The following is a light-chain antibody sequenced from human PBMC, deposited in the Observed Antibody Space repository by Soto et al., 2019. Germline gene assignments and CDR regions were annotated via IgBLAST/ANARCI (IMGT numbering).Light chain of an antibody. CDR3: NSYRTVSTYV. Sequence: QSALTQPASVSGSPGQSITIACTGTSSDIGGYNFVSWYQQHPGKAPKLLIYDVGNRPSGVSNRFSGSKSGNTASLTISGLQAEXEAHYYCNSYRTVSTYVFGTGTK. CDR1: SSDIGGYNF. CDR2: DVG. J-gene: IGLJ1*01. V-gene: IGLV2-14*01.